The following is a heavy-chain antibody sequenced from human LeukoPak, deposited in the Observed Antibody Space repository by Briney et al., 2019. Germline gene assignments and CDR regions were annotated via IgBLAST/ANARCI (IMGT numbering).Heavy chain of an antibody. J-gene: IGHJ6*03. Sequence: ASETLSLTCTVSGGSISSYYWSWIRQPPGKGLEWIGYIYYSGSTNYNPSLKSRVTISVDTSKNQFSLKLSSVTAADTAVYYCARVTDSPPDPYYYYYMDVWGKGTTVTVSS. D-gene: IGHD1-14*01. CDR1: GGSISSYY. CDR2: IYYSGST. CDR3: ARVTDSPPDPYYYYYMDV. V-gene: IGHV4-59*01.